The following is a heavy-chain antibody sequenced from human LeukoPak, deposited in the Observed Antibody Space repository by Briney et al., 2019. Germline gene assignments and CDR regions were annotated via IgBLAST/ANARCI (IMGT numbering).Heavy chain of an antibody. J-gene: IGHJ5*02. CDR3: ARRRGSSSWYGNWFDP. V-gene: IGHV4-34*01. CDR2: ISHSGST. CDR1: GGSFSGYY. Sequence: SETLSLTCAVYGGSFSGYYWSWIRQPPGKGLEWIGEISHSGSTNYNPSLKSRVTISVDTSKNQFSLKLSSVTAADTAVYYCARRRGSSSWYGNWFDPWGQGTLVTVSS. D-gene: IGHD6-13*01.